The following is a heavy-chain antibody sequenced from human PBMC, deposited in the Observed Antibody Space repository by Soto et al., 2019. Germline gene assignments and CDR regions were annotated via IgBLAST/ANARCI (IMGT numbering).Heavy chain of an antibody. CDR3: ARDRYCSGGSCPDDAFDI. D-gene: IGHD2-15*01. CDR2: IIPIFGTA. J-gene: IGHJ3*02. Sequence: QVQLVQSGAEVKKPGSSVKVSCKASGGTFSSYAISWVRQAPVQGLEWMGGIIPIFGTANYAQKFQGRVTITADESTSTAYMELSSLRSEDTAVYYCARDRYCSGGSCPDDAFDIWGQGTMVTVSS. CDR1: GGTFSSYA. V-gene: IGHV1-69*01.